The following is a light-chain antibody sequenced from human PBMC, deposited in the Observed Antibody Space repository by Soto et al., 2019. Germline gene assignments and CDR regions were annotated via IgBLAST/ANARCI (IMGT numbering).Light chain of an antibody. CDR1: QSVSSSY. J-gene: IGKJ2*01. CDR3: HQYGSAPRT. Sequence: EIVLTQSPGTLSLSPGERATLSCRASQSVSSSYLAWYQQKPGQAPRLLIYGASSRATSIPDRFSGSGSGTDLTLTISSLEHEDFAVYDCHQYGSAPRTFGQGTKLEIK. CDR2: GAS. V-gene: IGKV3-20*01.